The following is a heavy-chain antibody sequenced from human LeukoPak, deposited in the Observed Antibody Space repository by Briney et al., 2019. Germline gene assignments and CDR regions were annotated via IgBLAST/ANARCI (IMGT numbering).Heavy chain of an antibody. J-gene: IGHJ6*02. CDR2: ISSSSSYI. Sequence: KPGGSLRLSCSASGFTFSNYKMNWVRQAPGKGLEWVSSISSSSSYIYYADSMKGRFTVSRDNAKNSLFLQMNSLRAEDTAVYYCARERLVVVGDAYYYYGMDVWGQGTTVTVSS. CDR1: GFTFSNYK. CDR3: ARERLVVVGDAYYYYGMDV. D-gene: IGHD2-2*01. V-gene: IGHV3-21*01.